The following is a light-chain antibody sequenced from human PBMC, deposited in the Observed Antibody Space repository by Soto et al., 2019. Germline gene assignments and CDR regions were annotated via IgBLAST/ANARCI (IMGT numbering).Light chain of an antibody. V-gene: IGKV2-30*01. CDR1: QSLVDSDGNTY. CDR3: LQGTHWPLT. CDR2: KVP. J-gene: IGKJ4*01. Sequence: EVVMTQFPLSLPVTLGQTASISCRSSQSLVDSDGNTYLNWFHQRPGQPPRRLIYKVPNRDSGVPDRLSGSGSVTDFTLTISRVEAEDVGIYYCLQGTHWPLTFGGGTKVEL.